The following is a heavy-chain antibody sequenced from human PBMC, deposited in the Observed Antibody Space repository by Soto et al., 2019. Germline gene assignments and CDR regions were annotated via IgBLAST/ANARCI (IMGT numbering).Heavy chain of an antibody. CDR1: GFTFTRYS. J-gene: IGHJ4*02. V-gene: IGHV3-21*01. CDR3: ARESEDLTSIFDY. CDR2: ISSTTHYI. Sequence: PGRSLRLSCAASGFTFTRYSMHWVRQAPGKGLEWVSSISSTTHYIYYADSVKGRFTVSRDNAKNSVYLEMNSLSAEDTAVYYCARESEDLTSIFDYWGQGTLVTVSS.